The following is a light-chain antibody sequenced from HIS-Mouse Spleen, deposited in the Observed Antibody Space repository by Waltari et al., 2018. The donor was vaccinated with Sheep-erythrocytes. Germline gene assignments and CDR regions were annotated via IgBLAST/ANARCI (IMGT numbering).Light chain of an antibody. Sequence: SYELTQPPSVSVSPGQTASITCSGDKLGDKYACWYQQKPGQSPVLVIYQDSKRPSGIPERFPGSNSENTATLTISGTQAMDEADYYCQAWDSSTAWVFGGGTKLTVL. CDR3: QAWDSSTAWV. V-gene: IGLV3-1*01. CDR2: QDS. J-gene: IGLJ3*02. CDR1: KLGDKY.